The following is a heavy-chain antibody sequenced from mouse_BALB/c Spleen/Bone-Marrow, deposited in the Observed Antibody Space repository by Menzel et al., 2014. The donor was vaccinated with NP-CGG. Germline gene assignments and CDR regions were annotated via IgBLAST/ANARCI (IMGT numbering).Heavy chain of an antibody. V-gene: IGHV1-7*01. CDR1: GYTFTNYW. D-gene: IGHD1-1*01. CDR3: ARIYYYGRDY. Sequence: QVQLKESGAELAKPGASVKMSCKASGYTFTNYWMHWVKQRPGQGLEWIGYINPSTGYTEYNQKFKDKATLTADKSSSTAYMQLSSLTSEDSAVYYCARIYYYGRDYWGQGTTLTVSP. J-gene: IGHJ2*01. CDR2: INPSTGYT.